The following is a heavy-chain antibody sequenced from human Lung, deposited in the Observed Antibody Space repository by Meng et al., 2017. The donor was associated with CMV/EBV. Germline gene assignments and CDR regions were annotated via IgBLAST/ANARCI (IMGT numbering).Heavy chain of an antibody. CDR2: IYSGGST. V-gene: IGHV3-53*01. Sequence: LXCAASGFTFSSYAMSWVRQAPGKGLEWVSVIYSGGSTYYADSVKGRFTISRDNSKNTLYLQMNSLRAEDTAVYYCARDRGYSYGSLGMDVWGQGTTVTVSS. D-gene: IGHD5-18*01. J-gene: IGHJ6*02. CDR1: GFTFSSYA. CDR3: ARDRGYSYGSLGMDV.